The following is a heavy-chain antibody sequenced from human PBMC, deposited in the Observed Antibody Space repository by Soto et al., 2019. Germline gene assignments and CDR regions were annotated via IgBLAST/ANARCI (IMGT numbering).Heavy chain of an antibody. V-gene: IGHV4-39*01. Sequence: QLQLQESGPGLVTPSETLSLACTVSGGSVSSGRYYWGWIRQPPGKGLEWIGSIYYSGSTYSNPSLKSRVTISVDTSKNRFSLRLSSVTAADTAVYYCARHFDCSGGSCYSEYFAVGNWFDPWGQGTLVTVSS. CDR2: IYYSGST. J-gene: IGHJ5*02. D-gene: IGHD2-15*01. CDR1: GGSVSSGRYY. CDR3: ARHFDCSGGSCYSEYFAVGNWFDP.